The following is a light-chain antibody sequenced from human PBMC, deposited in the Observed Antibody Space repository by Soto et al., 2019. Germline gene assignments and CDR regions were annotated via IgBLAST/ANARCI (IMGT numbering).Light chain of an antibody. CDR3: QKYNSDPQT. CDR1: KSISSN. V-gene: IGKV3-15*01. Sequence: EIVMTQSPATLSVSPGERATPSSKAGKSISSNLAWYQLKPGQAPRILIYGASTRDTGIPARFSGIGSGTEFTLTISRLQPEDVETYYCQKYNSDPQTFGQGTRLEIK. J-gene: IGKJ5*01. CDR2: GAS.